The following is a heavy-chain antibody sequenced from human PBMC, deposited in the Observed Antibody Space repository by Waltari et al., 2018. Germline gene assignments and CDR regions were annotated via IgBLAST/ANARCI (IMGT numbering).Heavy chain of an antibody. CDR1: GFTFSSYG. CDR3: ARGRRLWFGESMVGDYYFDY. D-gene: IGHD3-10*01. J-gene: IGHJ4*02. V-gene: IGHV3-33*01. Sequence: QVQLVESGGGVVQPGRSLRLSCAASGFTFSSYGMHWVRPAPGQGRGWVAVIGDDGSNKYDADSVKGRFTISRDNSKNTLYLQMNSLRAEDTAVYYCARGRRLWFGESMVGDYYFDYWGQGTLVTVSS. CDR2: IGDDGSNK.